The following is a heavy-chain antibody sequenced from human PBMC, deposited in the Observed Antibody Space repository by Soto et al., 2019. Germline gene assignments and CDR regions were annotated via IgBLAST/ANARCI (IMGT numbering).Heavy chain of an antibody. V-gene: IGHV3-30*18. Sequence: PGGSLRLSCAASGFTFSSYGMHWVRQAPGKGLEWVAVISYDGSNKYYADSVKGRFTISRDNSKNTLYLQMNSLRAEDTAVYYCAKEFDSGWSYYYYGLDVWGQGTTVTVSS. CDR3: AKEFDSGWSYYYYGLDV. CDR1: GFTFSSYG. CDR2: ISYDGSNK. D-gene: IGHD6-19*01. J-gene: IGHJ6*02.